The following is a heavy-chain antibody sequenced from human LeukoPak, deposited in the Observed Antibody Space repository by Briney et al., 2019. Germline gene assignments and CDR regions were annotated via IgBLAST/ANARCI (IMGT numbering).Heavy chain of an antibody. D-gene: IGHD4-17*01. Sequence: GGSLRLSCAASGFTFSSYAMSWVRQAPGKGLGWVSAISGSGGSTYYADSVKGRFTISRDNSKTTLYLQMNSLRAEDTAVYYCAIRAHAYYYYYMDVWGKGTTVTVSS. J-gene: IGHJ6*03. V-gene: IGHV3-23*01. CDR3: AIRAHAYYYYYMDV. CDR1: GFTFSSYA. CDR2: ISGSGGST.